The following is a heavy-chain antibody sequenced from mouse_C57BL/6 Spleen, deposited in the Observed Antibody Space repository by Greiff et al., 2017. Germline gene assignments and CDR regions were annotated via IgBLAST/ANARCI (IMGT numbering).Heavy chain of an antibody. CDR3: ARSLYDYGFAY. V-gene: IGHV7-3*01. Sequence: EVMLVESGGGLVQPGGSLSLSCAASGFTFTDYYMSWVRQPPGTALEWLGFIRNKANGYTTEYSASVKGRFTISRDNSQSILYLQMNALRAEDSATYYCARSLYDYGFAYWGQGTLVTVAA. J-gene: IGHJ3*01. CDR1: GFTFTDYY. CDR2: IRNKANGYTT. D-gene: IGHD2-4*01.